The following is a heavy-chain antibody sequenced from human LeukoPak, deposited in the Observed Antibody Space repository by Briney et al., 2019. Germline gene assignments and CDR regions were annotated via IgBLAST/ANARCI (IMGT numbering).Heavy chain of an antibody. J-gene: IGHJ5*02. D-gene: IGHD6-13*01. Sequence: SETLSLTCALYGGSFSGYYWSWIRQPPGKGLEWIGEINHSGSTNYNPSLKSRVTISVDTSKNQFSLKLSSVTAADTAVYYCARGGSKYSSSWYRWFDPCGQGTLVTVSS. CDR3: ARGGSKYSSSWYRWFDP. CDR2: INHSGST. CDR1: GGSFSGYY. V-gene: IGHV4-34*01.